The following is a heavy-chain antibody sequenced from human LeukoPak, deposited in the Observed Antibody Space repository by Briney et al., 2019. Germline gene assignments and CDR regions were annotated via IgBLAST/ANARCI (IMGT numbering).Heavy chain of an antibody. Sequence: GGSQVLCCAASGFTFSSYAMHWVRQAPGKGLEWVAVISYDGSNKYYADSVKGRFTISRDNSKNTLYLQMNSLRAEDTAVYYCAREGGVVVFIRYDYWGQGTLNTVSS. V-gene: IGHV3-30*04. J-gene: IGHJ4*02. CDR2: ISYDGSNK. CDR3: AREGGVVVFIRYDY. CDR1: GFTFSSYA. D-gene: IGHD3-22*01.